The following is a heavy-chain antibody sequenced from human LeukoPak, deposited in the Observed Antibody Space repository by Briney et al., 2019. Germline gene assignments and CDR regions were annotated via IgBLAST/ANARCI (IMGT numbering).Heavy chain of an antibody. V-gene: IGHV1-18*01. D-gene: IGHD6-19*01. J-gene: IGHJ4*02. CDR3: ARAGPGSGWDFDY. CDR2: ISPYNGNT. Sequence: ASVKVSCKASGYDFTSVGITWVRQAPGHGLEWMGWISPYNGNTRYVQKLQGRVTMTTDTSTSTAYMELRSLRFDDTAVYYCARAGPGSGWDFDYWGQGTLVTVSS. CDR1: GYDFTSVG.